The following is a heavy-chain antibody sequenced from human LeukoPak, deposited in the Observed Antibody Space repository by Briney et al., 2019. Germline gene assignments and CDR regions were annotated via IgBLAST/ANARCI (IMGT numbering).Heavy chain of an antibody. CDR1: GFTFSSYG. Sequence: GRSLRLSCAASGFTFSSYGMHWVRQAPGKGLEWVAVISYDGSNKYYADSVKGRFTISRDNSKNTLYLQMNSLRAEDTAVYYCAKDSYTVAGVVGDLQHWGQGTLVTVSS. J-gene: IGHJ1*01. D-gene: IGHD4-23*01. CDR2: ISYDGSNK. V-gene: IGHV3-30*18. CDR3: AKDSYTVAGVVGDLQH.